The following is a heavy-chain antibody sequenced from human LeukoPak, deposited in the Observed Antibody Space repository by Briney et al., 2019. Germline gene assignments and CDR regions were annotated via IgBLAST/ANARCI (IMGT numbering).Heavy chain of an antibody. J-gene: IGHJ4*02. CDR3: GRFGDEAGIDN. V-gene: IGHV3-7*01. D-gene: IGHD3-10*01. CDR2: IKPSGTET. CDR1: GFTFSIYW. Sequence: GGSLRLSCAASGFTFSIYWMTWVRQAPGKGLEWVANIKPSGTETYYGDPVKGRFTISRDNAKNLLYLQMSSLRAEDTAVYSCGRFGDEAGIDNWGQGTLVTVSS.